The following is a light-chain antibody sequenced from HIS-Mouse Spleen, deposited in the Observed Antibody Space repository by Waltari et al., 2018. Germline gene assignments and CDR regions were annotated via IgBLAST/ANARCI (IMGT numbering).Light chain of an antibody. Sequence: DIVMTQSPDSLAVSLGEGATIHCKSRQSVLYSSNNKNYLAWYQPKPGQPPKLLIYWASTRESGVPDRFSGSGSGTDFTLTISSLQAEDVAVYYCQQYYSTPWTFGQGTKVEIK. CDR3: QQYYSTPWT. CDR2: WAS. CDR1: QSVLYSSNNKNY. V-gene: IGKV4-1*01. J-gene: IGKJ1*01.